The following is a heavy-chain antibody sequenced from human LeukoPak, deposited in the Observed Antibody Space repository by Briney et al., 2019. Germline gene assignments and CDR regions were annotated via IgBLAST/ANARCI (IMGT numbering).Heavy chain of an antibody. V-gene: IGHV3-64*01. J-gene: IGHJ5*02. CDR2: ISSNGGST. CDR3: ARGDWFDP. Sequence: QPGGSLRLSCAASGFTFSSYAIHWVRQAPGKGLEYVSAISSNGGSTYYANSVKGRFTISRDNSKNTLYLQMGSLRAEDMAVYYCARGDWFDPWGQGTLVTVSS. CDR1: GFTFSSYA.